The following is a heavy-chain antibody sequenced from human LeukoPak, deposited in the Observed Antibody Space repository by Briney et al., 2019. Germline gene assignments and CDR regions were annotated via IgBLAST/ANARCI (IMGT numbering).Heavy chain of an antibody. CDR1: GGSISSYY. CDR3: ARLGYCSSTSCPDY. V-gene: IGHV4-59*12. J-gene: IGHJ4*02. Sequence: PSETLSLTCTVSGGSISSYYWSWIRQPPGKGLEWIGYIYYSGSTNYNPSLKSRATISVDTPKNQFSLKLSSVTAADTAVYYCARLGYCSSTSCPDYWGQGTLVTVSS. D-gene: IGHD2-2*01. CDR2: IYYSGST.